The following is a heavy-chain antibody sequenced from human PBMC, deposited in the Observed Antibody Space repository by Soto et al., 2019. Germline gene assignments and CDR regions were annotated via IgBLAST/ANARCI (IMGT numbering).Heavy chain of an antibody. Sequence: QVQLAESGGGVVQPGRSLRLSCAASGFTFSAYTMHWVRQPPGKGLEWVAVISYDGNNERYTDPVKGRFTVSRDNSKSTLYLQMNSLKSEDTAVYYCARDGYSGRSDGFDIWGQGTMVTVSS. D-gene: IGHD1-26*01. V-gene: IGHV3-30-3*01. CDR1: GFTFSAYT. J-gene: IGHJ3*02. CDR2: ISYDGNNE. CDR3: ARDGYSGRSDGFDI.